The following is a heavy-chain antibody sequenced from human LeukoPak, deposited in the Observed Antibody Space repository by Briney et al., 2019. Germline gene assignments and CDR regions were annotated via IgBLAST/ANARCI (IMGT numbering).Heavy chain of an antibody. D-gene: IGHD3-22*01. Sequence: SETLSLTCIVSGGSISSSSYYWGWIRQPPGKGLEWIGSIYYSGSTYYNPSLKSRVTISVDTSKNQFPLKLSSVTAADTAVYYCARDPSITMIVVGNYAFDIWGQGTMVTVSS. CDR2: IYYSGST. V-gene: IGHV4-39*06. J-gene: IGHJ3*02. CDR1: GGSISSSSYY. CDR3: ARDPSITMIVVGNYAFDI.